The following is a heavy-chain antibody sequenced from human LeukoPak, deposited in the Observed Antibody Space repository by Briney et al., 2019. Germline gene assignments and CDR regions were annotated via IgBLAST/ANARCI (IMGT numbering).Heavy chain of an antibody. D-gene: IGHD3-3*01. CDR1: GGSISSYY. J-gene: IGHJ4*02. CDR2: IYYSGST. V-gene: IGHV4-59*12. CDR3: ARGGHYDFWSGYSVAPFDY. Sequence: SETLSLTCTVSGGSISSYYWSWIRQPPGKGLEWIGYIYYSGSTNYNPSLKSRVTISVDTSKNQFSLKLSSVTAADTAVYYCARGGHYDFWSGYSVAPFDYWGQGTLVTVPS.